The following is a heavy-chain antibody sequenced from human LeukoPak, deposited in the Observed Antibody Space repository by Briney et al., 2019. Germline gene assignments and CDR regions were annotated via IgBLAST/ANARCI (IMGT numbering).Heavy chain of an antibody. CDR3: ARMVLAATPWESAFDI. D-gene: IGHD2-15*01. CDR2: IYYSGST. Sequence: PSATLSLTCTVSGGSMSSYYWSWIRQPPGKGLEWIGYIYYSGSTNYNPSLKSRVTISVDTSKNQFSLKLSSVTAADTAVYYCARMVLAATPWESAFDIWGQGTMVTVSS. V-gene: IGHV4-59*01. J-gene: IGHJ3*02. CDR1: GGSMSSYY.